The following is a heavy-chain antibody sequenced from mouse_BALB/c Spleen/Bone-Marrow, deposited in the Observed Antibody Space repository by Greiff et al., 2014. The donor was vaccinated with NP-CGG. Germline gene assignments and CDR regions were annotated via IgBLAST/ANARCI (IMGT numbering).Heavy chain of an antibody. J-gene: IGHJ4*01. Sequence: VNVVESGPGLVAPSQSLSITCTVSGFSLTNYGVHWVRQPPGKGLEWLGVIWADGSTNYNSALMSRLSISKANSKSKVFFKMNSLQTDDTAMYYCARITAGTGAMDYWGQGTSVTVSS. V-gene: IGHV2-9*02. CDR1: GFSLTNYG. D-gene: IGHD1-1*01. CDR3: ARITAGTGAMDY. CDR2: IWADGST.